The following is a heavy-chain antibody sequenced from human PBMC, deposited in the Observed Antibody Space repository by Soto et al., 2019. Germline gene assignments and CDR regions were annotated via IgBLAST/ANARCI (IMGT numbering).Heavy chain of an antibody. CDR3: ARGLFELWPYDYYYYYYMDV. J-gene: IGHJ6*03. CDR1: GYTFTSYD. Sequence: QVQLVQSGAEVKKPGASVKVSCKASGYTFTSYDINWVRQATGHGLEWMGWMNPNSGNTGYAQKFQGRVTMTRNTSISTAYMELSSLRSEDTAVYYCARGLFELWPYDYYYYYYMDVWGKGTTVTVSS. D-gene: IGHD5-18*01. CDR2: MNPNSGNT. V-gene: IGHV1-8*01.